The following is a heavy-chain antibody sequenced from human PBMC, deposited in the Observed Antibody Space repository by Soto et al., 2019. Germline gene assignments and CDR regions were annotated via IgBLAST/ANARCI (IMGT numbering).Heavy chain of an antibody. CDR3: ARGVDIVVVPADGYMDV. V-gene: IGHV3-74*01. CDR2: INSDGSST. Sequence: PGGSLRLSCAASGFTFSSYWMHWVRQAPGKGLVWVSRINSDGSSTSYADSVKGRFTISRDNAKNTLYLHMNSLRAEDTAVYYCARGVDIVVVPADGYMDVWGKGTTVTVSS. CDR1: GFTFSSYW. J-gene: IGHJ6*03. D-gene: IGHD2-2*01.